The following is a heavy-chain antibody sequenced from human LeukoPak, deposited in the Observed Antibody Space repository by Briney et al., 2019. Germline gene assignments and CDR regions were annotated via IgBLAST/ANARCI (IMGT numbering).Heavy chain of an antibody. Sequence: SETLSLTCTVSGGSISSYYWSWIRQPAGKGLEWIGRIYPSGSTNYNTSLKSRVTMSVDASKNQFSLNLSSVTAADTAVYYCARDLGVSGSPKSHWGQGTLVTVSS. J-gene: IGHJ4*02. CDR1: GGSISSYY. CDR3: ARDLGVSGSPKSH. D-gene: IGHD1-26*01. CDR2: IYPSGST. V-gene: IGHV4-4*07.